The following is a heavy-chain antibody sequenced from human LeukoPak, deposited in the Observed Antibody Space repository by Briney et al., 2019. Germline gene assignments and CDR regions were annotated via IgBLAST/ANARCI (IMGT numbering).Heavy chain of an antibody. CDR1: GYTFTGYY. J-gene: IGHJ4*02. D-gene: IGHD6-19*01. CDR2: INPNSGGT. Sequence: ASVKVSCKASGYTFTGYYMHWVRQAPGQGLEWMGWINPNSGGTNYAQKFQGRVTMTRDTSISTAYMELSRLRSDDTAVYYCARNRMAVAGKYFFDYWGQGTLVTVSS. V-gene: IGHV1-2*02. CDR3: ARNRMAVAGKYFFDY.